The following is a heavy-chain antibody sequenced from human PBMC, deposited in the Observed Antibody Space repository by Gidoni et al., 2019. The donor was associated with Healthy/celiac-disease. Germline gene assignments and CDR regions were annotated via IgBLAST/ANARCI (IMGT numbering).Heavy chain of an antibody. CDR2: IYYSGST. J-gene: IGHJ4*02. CDR3: ARLVVAATGPPEFDY. D-gene: IGHD2-15*01. V-gene: IGHV4-39*01. CDR1: GGSISSSSYY. Sequence: QLQLQESGPGLVKPSETLSLTCTVSGGSISSSSYYWGWIRQPPGKGLEWIGSIYYSGSTYYNPSLKSRVTISVDTSKNQFSLKLSSVTAADTAVYYCARLVVAATGPPEFDYWGQGTLVTVSS.